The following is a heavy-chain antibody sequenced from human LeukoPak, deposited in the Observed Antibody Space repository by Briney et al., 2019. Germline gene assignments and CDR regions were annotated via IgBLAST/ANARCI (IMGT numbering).Heavy chain of an antibody. CDR3: ARGGGGYSEYIGDTYYYGMDV. Sequence: SETLSLTCTVSGGSISSYYWSWIRQPPGKGLEWIGYIYYSGSTNYNPSLKSRVTISVDTSKNQFSLKLSSVTAADTAVYYCARGGGGYSEYIGDTYYYGMDVWGQGTTVTVSS. CDR2: IYYSGST. J-gene: IGHJ6*02. V-gene: IGHV4-59*01. D-gene: IGHD5-18*01. CDR1: GGSISSYY.